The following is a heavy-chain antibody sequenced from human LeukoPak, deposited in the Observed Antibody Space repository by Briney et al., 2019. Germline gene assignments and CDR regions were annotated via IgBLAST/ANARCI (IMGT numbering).Heavy chain of an antibody. CDR1: GGSISSSSYY. CDR2: IYYSGST. Sequence: SETLSLTCTVSGGSISSSSYYWDWIRQPPGKGLEWMGNIYYSGSTYYNPFLKSRVTISVDTSKNQFSLKLSSVTAADTAVYYCARDHIAVAGTEFDYWGQGTLVTVSS. V-gene: IGHV4-39*07. CDR3: ARDHIAVAGTEFDY. J-gene: IGHJ4*02. D-gene: IGHD6-19*01.